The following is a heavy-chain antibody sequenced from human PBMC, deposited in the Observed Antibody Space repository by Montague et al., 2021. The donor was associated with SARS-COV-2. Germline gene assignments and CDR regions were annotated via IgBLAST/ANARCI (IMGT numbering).Heavy chain of an antibody. J-gene: IGHJ3*02. CDR1: GGSISSSSYY. D-gene: IGHD6-19*01. CDR2: IYYSGST. Sequence: SETLSLTCTVSGGSISSSSYYWGWIRQPPGKGLEWIGSIYYSGSTYSNPSLRSRVTISVDTSKNQFSLNLSSATAAATAVYSCASQENSSGWLKPYAFDIWGRGTMVTVSS. CDR3: ASQENSSGWLKPYAFDI. V-gene: IGHV4-39*01.